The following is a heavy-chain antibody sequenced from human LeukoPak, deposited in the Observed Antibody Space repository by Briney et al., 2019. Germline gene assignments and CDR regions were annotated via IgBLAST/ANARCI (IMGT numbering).Heavy chain of an antibody. CDR2: IYSGENT. V-gene: IGHV3-66*01. J-gene: IGHJ5*02. D-gene: IGHD5-12*01. Sequence: PGGSLRLSCAASGFSVSNNCMSWVRQAPGKGLEWVSMIYSGENTYYLDSVKGRFTISRDNSKNKLYLQMYSLRAEDTAVYYCARDSGYSGYALDLWGQGNLVTVSS. CDR1: GFSVSNNC. CDR3: ARDSGYSGYALDL.